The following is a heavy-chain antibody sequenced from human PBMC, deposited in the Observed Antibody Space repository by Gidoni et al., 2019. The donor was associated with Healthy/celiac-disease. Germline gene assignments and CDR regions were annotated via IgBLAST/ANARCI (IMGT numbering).Heavy chain of an antibody. V-gene: IGHV3-30*04. J-gene: IGHJ4*02. D-gene: IGHD6-19*01. CDR2: ISYDGSNK. CDR1: GFPFSRYA. Sequence: QVQLVESGGGVVQPGRSLRPSCAASGFPFSRYAMHWVRPAPGKGLEWVAVISYDGSNKYYADSVKGRFTISRDNSKNTLYLQMNSLRAEDTAVYYCARERLSSGWYDILDYWGQGTLVTVSS. CDR3: ARERLSSGWYDILDY.